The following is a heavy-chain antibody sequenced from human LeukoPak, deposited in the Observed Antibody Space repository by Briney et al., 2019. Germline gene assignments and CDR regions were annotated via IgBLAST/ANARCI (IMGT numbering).Heavy chain of an antibody. CDR2: INHSGST. D-gene: IGHD3-22*01. CDR3: ARVNYYDSSGYYYLYFDY. J-gene: IGHJ4*02. CDR1: GFTFSSYS. Sequence: GSLRLSCAASGFTFSSYSMNWVRQAPVKGLEWIGEINHSGSTNYNPSLKSRVTISVDTSKNQFSLKLSSVTAADTAVYYCARVNYYDSSGYYYLYFDYWGQGTLVTVSS. V-gene: IGHV4-34*01.